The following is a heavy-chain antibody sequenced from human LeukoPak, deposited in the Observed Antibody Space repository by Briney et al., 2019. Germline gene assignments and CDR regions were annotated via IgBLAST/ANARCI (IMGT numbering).Heavy chain of an antibody. J-gene: IGHJ4*02. CDR3: ASSAVAQFDY. Sequence: GGSLRLSCAASGFTFSSYAMHWVRQAPGKGLEWVAVISYDGSNKYYADSVKGRFTISRDNSKNTLYLQMNGLRAEDTAVYYCASSAVAQFDYWGQGTLVTVSS. CDR1: GFTFSSYA. D-gene: IGHD6-19*01. CDR2: ISYDGSNK. V-gene: IGHV3-30*04.